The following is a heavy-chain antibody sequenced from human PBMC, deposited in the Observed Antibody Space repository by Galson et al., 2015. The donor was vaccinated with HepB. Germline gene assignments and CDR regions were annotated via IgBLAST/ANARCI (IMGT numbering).Heavy chain of an antibody. CDR1: GFIFTNYA. V-gene: IGHV3-23*01. Sequence: SLRLSCAASGFIFTNYAMSWVRQAPGKGLDWVSTIVGSGSSTYYADSVKGRFTISRDNSKNTVHLQMNSQRAADTVVYLCARVICNGECPPRDWFDSWGQGTLVTVSS. CDR3: ARVICNGECPPRDWFDS. D-gene: IGHD2-8*01. J-gene: IGHJ5*01. CDR2: IVGSGSST.